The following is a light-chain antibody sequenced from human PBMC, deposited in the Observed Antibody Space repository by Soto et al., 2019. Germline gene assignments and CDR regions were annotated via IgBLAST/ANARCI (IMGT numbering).Light chain of an antibody. V-gene: IGKV1-9*01. Sequence: IQLTQSPSSLSASVGDSVTITCRASQGITSYLAWYQQKPGKAPKLLIYAASTLQSGVPSRFSGSGSGTDFTLTISCLQSEDFATYYCQQYYSYPRTFGQGTKVDIK. J-gene: IGKJ1*01. CDR2: AAS. CDR1: QGITSY. CDR3: QQYYSYPRT.